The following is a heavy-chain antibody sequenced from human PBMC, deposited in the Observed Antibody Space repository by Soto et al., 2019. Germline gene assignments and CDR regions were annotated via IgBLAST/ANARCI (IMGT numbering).Heavy chain of an antibody. J-gene: IGHJ4*02. Sequence: EVQLVESGGGLVQPGGSLRLSCVASGFTFNSYWMSWVRQAPGKGLEWVASIKQDGSEKYYVDSVKGRFTISRDNAKNSLCVQMNSLRDEDTVVYYCARDPPDYYNYAARGDYWGQGTLVTVSS. V-gene: IGHV3-7*01. CDR2: IKQDGSEK. CDR1: GFTFNSYW. CDR3: ARDPPDYYNYAARGDY. D-gene: IGHD1-1*01.